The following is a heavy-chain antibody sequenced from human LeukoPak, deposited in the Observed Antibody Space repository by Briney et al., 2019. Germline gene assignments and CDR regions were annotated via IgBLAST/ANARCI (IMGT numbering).Heavy chain of an antibody. Sequence: ASVTVSCTASGYTFTSYAMNWVRQAPGQGLEWMGWINTNTGNPTYAQGFTGRFVFSLDTSVSTAYLQISSLKAEDTAVYYCARDGAAAGTLHAFDIWGQGTMVTVSS. J-gene: IGHJ3*02. CDR1: GYTFTSYA. D-gene: IGHD6-13*01. V-gene: IGHV7-4-1*02. CDR2: INTNTGNP. CDR3: ARDGAAAGTLHAFDI.